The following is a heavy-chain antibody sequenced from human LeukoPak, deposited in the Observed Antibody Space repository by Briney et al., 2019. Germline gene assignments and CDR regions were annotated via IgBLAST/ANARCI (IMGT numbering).Heavy chain of an antibody. CDR1: DYTFTSYG. CDR3: ASSLKRRYYYYYMDV. Sequence: ASVKVSCKASDYTFTSYGISWVRQAPGQGLEWMGWISAYNGNTNYAQKFQGRVTITADESTSTAYMELSSLRSEDTAVYYCASSLKRRYYYYYMDVWGKGTTVTISS. CDR2: ISAYNGNT. V-gene: IGHV1-18*01. J-gene: IGHJ6*03.